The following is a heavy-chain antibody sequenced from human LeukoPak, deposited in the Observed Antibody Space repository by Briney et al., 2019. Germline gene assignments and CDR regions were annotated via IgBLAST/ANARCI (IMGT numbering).Heavy chain of an antibody. V-gene: IGHV4-4*07. CDR1: GGSINSY. CDR2: ISGSGTI. CDR3: ARDSGTTGEVKFDP. J-gene: IGHJ5*02. D-gene: IGHD3-10*01. Sequence: SETLSLTSAVSGGSINSYWSWIRQPAGKGLEWIGRISGSGTITYNPALQSRLSISIDTSKNQFSLKLMSVTAADTAVYYCARDSGTTGEVKFDPWGQGTLVTVSS.